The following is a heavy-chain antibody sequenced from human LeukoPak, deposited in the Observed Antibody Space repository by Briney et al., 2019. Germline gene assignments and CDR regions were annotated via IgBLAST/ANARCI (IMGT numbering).Heavy chain of an antibody. D-gene: IGHD2-15*01. CDR1: GYSISSGYY. CDR3: ARDNCSGGSCYSGYYYYMDV. V-gene: IGHV4-38-2*02. J-gene: IGHJ6*03. CDR2: IYHSGST. Sequence: SETLSLTCTVSGYSISSGYYWGWIRQPPGKGLEWIGSIYHSGSTYYNPSLKSRVTISVDTSKNQFSLKLSSVTAADTAVYYCARDNCSGGSCYSGYYYYMDVWGKGTTVTVSS.